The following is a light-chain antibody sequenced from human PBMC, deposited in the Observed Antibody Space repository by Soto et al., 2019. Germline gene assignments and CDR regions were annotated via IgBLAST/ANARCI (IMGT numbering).Light chain of an antibody. CDR1: QRISNY. CDR2: AAS. J-gene: IGKJ1*01. CDR3: QHYNSYSEA. Sequence: DIQMTQSPSSLSASVGDIVAITFRASQRISNYLNWYQQKPGKAPKLLIYAASTLQSGVPSRFSGSGSGTEFTLTISSLQPDDFATYYCQHYNSYSEAFGQGTKVDIK. V-gene: IGKV1-5*01.